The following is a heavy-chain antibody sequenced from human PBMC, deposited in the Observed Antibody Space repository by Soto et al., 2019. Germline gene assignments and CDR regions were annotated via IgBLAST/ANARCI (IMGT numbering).Heavy chain of an antibody. D-gene: IGHD6-13*01. V-gene: IGHV1-46*03. J-gene: IGHJ6*03. CDR2: INPSGGST. CDR1: GYTFTSYY. CDR3: ARGPGFRSSWEFYYYYYYMDV. Sequence: ASVKVSCKASGYTFTSYYIHWVRQAPGQGLEWMGIINPSGGSTSYAQKFRGRVTMTRDTSTSTVYMEVSGLRSEDTAVYYCARGPGFRSSWEFYYYYYYMDVWGKGTTVTVSS.